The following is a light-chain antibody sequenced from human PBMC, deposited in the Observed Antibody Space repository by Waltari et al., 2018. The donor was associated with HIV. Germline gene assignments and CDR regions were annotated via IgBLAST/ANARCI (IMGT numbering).Light chain of an antibody. V-gene: IGLV3-21*02. CDR3: QVWDNSRDHLV. J-gene: IGLJ2*01. CDR1: NIGSIS. Sequence: SYVLTQPPSVSVAPGQTARIACGGKNIGSISVHWYQQKTGQAPVLVVDNDDDRPSGIPERFSGSNSGNTATLTISRVEAGDEADYYCQVWDNSRDHLVFGGGTKLTVL. CDR2: NDD.